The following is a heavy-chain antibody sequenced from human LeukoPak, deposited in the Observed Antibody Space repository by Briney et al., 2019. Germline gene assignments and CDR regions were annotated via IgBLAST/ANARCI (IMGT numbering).Heavy chain of an antibody. CDR1: GFTFNNYA. CDR2: INGGGSS. Sequence: GGSLRLSCAASGFTFNNYAMTWVRQAPGKGLEWVSVINGGGSSYYADSVEGRFTVSRDNSKNTLSLQMNSLRDEDTAVYYCAKGQGYNYGDSIDYWGQGTLVTISS. D-gene: IGHD5-18*01. V-gene: IGHV3-23*01. CDR3: AKGQGYNYGDSIDY. J-gene: IGHJ4*02.